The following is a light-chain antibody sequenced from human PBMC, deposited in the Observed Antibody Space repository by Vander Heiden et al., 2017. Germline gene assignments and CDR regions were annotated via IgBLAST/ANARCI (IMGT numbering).Light chain of an antibody. CDR3: MQSTQFSIT. CDR2: KMS. J-gene: IGKJ5*01. CDR1: QNLVHRHGHTH. Sequence: IVLTQTPLSSPVTLGQPPSIPCRSSQNLVHRHGHTHLGWLPPRPGQPPRLLTYKMSNRFSGVPDRFSGSGAGTDFTLKISRVEAEDVGIYYCMQSTQFSITFGQGTRLEIK. V-gene: IGKV2-24*01.